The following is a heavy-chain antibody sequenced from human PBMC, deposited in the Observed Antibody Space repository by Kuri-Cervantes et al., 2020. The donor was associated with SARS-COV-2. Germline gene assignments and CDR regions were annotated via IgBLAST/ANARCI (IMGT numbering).Heavy chain of an antibody. J-gene: IGHJ6*03. CDR2: ISGSGGST. CDR1: GFTFSSYA. Sequence: ETLSLTCAASGFTFSSYAMSWVRQAPGKGLEWVSAISGSGGSTYYADSVKGRFTISRDNSHNTMYLQMNSLRTEDTAVYFCAREGYYDSSGNYAATGMDVWGKGTTVTVSS. V-gene: IGHV3-23*01. CDR3: AREGYYDSSGNYAATGMDV. D-gene: IGHD3-22*01.